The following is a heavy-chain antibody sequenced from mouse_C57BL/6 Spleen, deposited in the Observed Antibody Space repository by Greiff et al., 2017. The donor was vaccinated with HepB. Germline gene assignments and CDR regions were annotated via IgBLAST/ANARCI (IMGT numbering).Heavy chain of an antibody. CDR1: GYSFTGYY. CDR2: INPSTGGT. CDR3: ASLYGNYDPYYYAMDY. Sequence: VQLQQSGPELVKPGASVKISCKASGYSFTGYYMNWVKQSPEKSLEWIGEINPSTGGTTYNQKFKAKATLTVDKSSSTAYMQLKSLTSEDSAVYYCASLYGNYDPYYYAMDYWGQGTSVTVSS. D-gene: IGHD2-1*01. J-gene: IGHJ4*01. V-gene: IGHV1-42*01.